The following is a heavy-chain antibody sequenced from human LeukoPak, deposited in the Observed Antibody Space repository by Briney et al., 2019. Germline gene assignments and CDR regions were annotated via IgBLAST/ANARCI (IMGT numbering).Heavy chain of an antibody. CDR3: ARTQDWSHIANFDY. CDR2: VNPNSGGA. CDR1: GYTFTGYY. J-gene: IGHJ4*02. D-gene: IGHD3/OR15-3a*01. V-gene: IGHV1-2*06. Sequence: GASVKVSCKTSGYTFTGYYIHWVRQAPGQGLEWMGRVNPNSGGANYAQKFQGRVTMTRDTSISTAYMELSRLTSDDTAVYYCARTQDWSHIANFDYWGQGTLVTVSS.